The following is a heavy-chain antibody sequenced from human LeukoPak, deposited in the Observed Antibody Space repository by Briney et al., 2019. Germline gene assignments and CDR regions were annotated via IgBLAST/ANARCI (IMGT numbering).Heavy chain of an antibody. CDR3: ARPTGYCSSAGCYEYFDY. Sequence: TSETLSLTCTVSGGSIRSSSSYWGWIRQPPGRGLEWIGTIYYSGNTYYNPSLKSRVAISIDTSKNQFSLKLTSVTAADTAVYHCARPTGYCSSAGCYEYFDYWGQGTLVTVSS. J-gene: IGHJ4*02. CDR1: GGSIRSSSSY. D-gene: IGHD2-2*01. CDR2: IYYSGNT. V-gene: IGHV4-39*01.